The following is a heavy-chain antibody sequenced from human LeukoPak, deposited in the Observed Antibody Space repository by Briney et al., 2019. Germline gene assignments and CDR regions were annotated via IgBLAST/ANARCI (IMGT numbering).Heavy chain of an antibody. J-gene: IGHJ4*02. CDR1: GYTFTSYG. CDR3: ARVRYGGSDYFDY. V-gene: IGHV1-18*01. D-gene: IGHD3-10*01. CDR2: ISGYSGKT. Sequence: ASVNVSCKASGYTFTSYGISWVRQAPGQGLEWMGWISGYSGKTNYAQKFQGRVTMTTDTSTNTAYMELRSLRSDDTAVYYCARVRYGGSDYFDYWGQGTLVTVSS.